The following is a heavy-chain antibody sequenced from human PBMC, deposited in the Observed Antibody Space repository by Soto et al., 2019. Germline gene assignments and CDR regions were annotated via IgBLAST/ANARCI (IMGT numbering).Heavy chain of an antibody. CDR2: IYYSGST. Sequence: SGTLSLTCPVSGGSISSSSFYWGWVRQPPGEGVEWIGSIYYSGSTYYNPSLKSRVTISVGTSKNQFSLKLSSVTAADTAVYYCARNARITMVRGAPLDAFDIWGQGTMVNGSS. D-gene: IGHD3-10*01. V-gene: IGHV4-39*01. J-gene: IGHJ3*02. CDR3: ARNARITMVRGAPLDAFDI. CDR1: GGSISSSSFY.